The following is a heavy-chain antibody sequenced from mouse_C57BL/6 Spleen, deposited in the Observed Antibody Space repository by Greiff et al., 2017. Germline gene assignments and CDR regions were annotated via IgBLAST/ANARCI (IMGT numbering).Heavy chain of an antibody. Sequence: VQLKESGPGLVKPSQSLSLTCSVTGYSITSGYYWNWIRQFPGNKLEWMGYISYDGSNNYNPSLKNRISITRDTSKNQFFLKLNSVTTEDTATYYCARLVTTRDWYFDVWGTGTTVTVSS. V-gene: IGHV3-6*01. CDR1: GYSITSGYY. D-gene: IGHD2-2*01. CDR2: ISYDGSN. J-gene: IGHJ1*03. CDR3: ARLVTTRDWYFDV.